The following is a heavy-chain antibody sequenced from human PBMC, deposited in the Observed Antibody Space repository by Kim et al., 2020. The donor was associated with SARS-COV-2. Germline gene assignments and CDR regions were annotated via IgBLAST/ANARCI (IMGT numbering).Heavy chain of an antibody. D-gene: IGHD3-22*01. CDR1: GFTVSNNY. CDR3: AIEAYYYDSSGYYFYF. J-gene: IGHJ4*02. V-gene: IGHV3-53*04. Sequence: GGSLRLSCTASGFTVSNNYMSWVRQVPGKGLEWVSVIYSDGTTYYADSVKGRFTISRHNSKNTLFLQMNSLRAEDTAVYYCAIEAYYYDSSGYYFYFWGQGTLVTISP. CDR2: IYSDGTT.